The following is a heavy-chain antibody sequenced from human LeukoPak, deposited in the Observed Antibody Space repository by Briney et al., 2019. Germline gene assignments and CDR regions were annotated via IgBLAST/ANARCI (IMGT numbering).Heavy chain of an antibody. CDR1: GGTFSSYA. J-gene: IGHJ4*02. Sequence: SVKVSCKASGGTFSSYAISWVRQAPGQGLEWMRGIIPIFGTANCAQKFQGRVTITADESTSTAYMELSSLRSEDTAVYYCASIGSGSYSGYWGQGTLVTVSS. V-gene: IGHV1-69*01. CDR3: ASIGSGSYSGY. CDR2: IIPIFGTA. D-gene: IGHD3-10*01.